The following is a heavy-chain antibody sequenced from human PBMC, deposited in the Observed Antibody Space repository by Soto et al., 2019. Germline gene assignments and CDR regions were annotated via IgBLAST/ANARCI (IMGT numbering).Heavy chain of an antibody. J-gene: IGHJ5*02. V-gene: IGHV1-69*13. CDR2: IIPIFGTA. D-gene: IGHD2-2*01. CDR3: ARYLPVPSSNWFDP. Sequence: SVKVSCKASGGTFSSYAISWVRQAPGQGLEWMGGIIPIFGTANYAQKFQGRVTITADESTSTAYMELSSLRSEDTAVYYCARYLPVPSSNWFDPWGQGTLVTVSS. CDR1: GGTFSSYA.